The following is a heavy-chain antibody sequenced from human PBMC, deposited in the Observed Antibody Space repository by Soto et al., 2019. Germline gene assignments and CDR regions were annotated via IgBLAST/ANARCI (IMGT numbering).Heavy chain of an antibody. CDR1: GGSISSGGYY. CDR3: ARYCSAGSCYTGAFDI. CDR2: IYYSGST. V-gene: IGHV4-31*03. D-gene: IGHD2-15*01. J-gene: IGHJ3*02. Sequence: SETLSLTCTVSGGSISSGGYYWSWIRQHPGKGLEWIGYIYYSGSTYYNPSLKSRVTISVDTSKKQFSLKLSSVTAADTAVYYCARYCSAGSCYTGAFDIWGQGTMVTVSS.